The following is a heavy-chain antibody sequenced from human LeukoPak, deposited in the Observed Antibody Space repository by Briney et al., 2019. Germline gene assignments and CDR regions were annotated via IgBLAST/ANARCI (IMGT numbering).Heavy chain of an antibody. CDR1: GFTFTTYW. J-gene: IGHJ6*03. CDR2: INQDGTEK. D-gene: IGHD2-2*01. CDR3: ARAEVVPAAMSYYYYYYMDV. V-gene: IGHV3-7*01. Sequence: PGGSLRLSCAASGFTFTTYWMSWVRQLPGKGLEWVANINQDGTEKYYVDSVKGRFTISRDNAKNSLYLQMNSLRAEDTAVYYCARAEVVPAAMSYYYYYYMDVWGKGTTVTVSS.